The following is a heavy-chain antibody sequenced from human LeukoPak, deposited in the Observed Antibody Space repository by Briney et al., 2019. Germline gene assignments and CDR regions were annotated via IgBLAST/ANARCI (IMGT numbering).Heavy chain of an antibody. D-gene: IGHD3-22*01. V-gene: IGHV1-2*02. J-gene: IGHJ3*02. Sequence: ASVKVSCKASGYTFTGYYMHWVRQAPGQGLEWMGWINPNSGGTNYAQKFQGRVTMTRDTSISTAYMEPSRLRSDDTAVYYCARDRRSSIVVVSDDAFDIWGQGTMVTVSS. CDR2: INPNSGGT. CDR1: GYTFTGYY. CDR3: ARDRRSSIVVVSDDAFDI.